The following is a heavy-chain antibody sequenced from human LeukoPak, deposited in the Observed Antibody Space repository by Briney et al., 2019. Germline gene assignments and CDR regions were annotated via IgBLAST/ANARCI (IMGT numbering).Heavy chain of an antibody. CDR2: ISGSDGST. Sequence: AGGSLRLSCAASGFTFSSYAMSWVRQAPGKGLEWVSAISGSDGSTYYADSVKGRFTISRDNSKNTLYLQMNSLRAEDTAVYYCAKEGDSSGYLATYYFDYWGQGTLVTVSS. CDR1: GFTFSSYA. CDR3: AKEGDSSGYLATYYFDY. D-gene: IGHD3-22*01. V-gene: IGHV3-23*01. J-gene: IGHJ4*02.